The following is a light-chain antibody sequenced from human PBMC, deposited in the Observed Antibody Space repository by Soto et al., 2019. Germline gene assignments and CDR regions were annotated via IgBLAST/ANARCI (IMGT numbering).Light chain of an antibody. CDR3: CSYAGSFIFV. CDR2: DVS. CDR1: SSDIGNYNY. V-gene: IGLV2-11*01. J-gene: IGLJ1*01. Sequence: QSALTQPRSVSGSPGQSVTISCTGTSSDIGNYNYVSWYQQYPGKAPKLIIYDVSKRPSGIPDRFFGSKFGNTASLTISGLQAEDEADCYCCSYAGSFIFVFGTGTKVTVL.